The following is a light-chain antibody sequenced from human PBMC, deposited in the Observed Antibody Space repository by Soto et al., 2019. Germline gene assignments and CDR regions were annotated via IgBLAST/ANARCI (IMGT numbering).Light chain of an antibody. Sequence: DVGMTQSPLSLPVTLGQPASISCRSSQSLAYSDGNTYLNWFQQRPDQSPRRLIYKVSNRDSGVPDRFSGSGSGNDFTLKISRVEAEDVGVYYCMQGTHWPPYTFGQGTKLEIK. V-gene: IGKV2-30*01. CDR2: KVS. CDR1: QSLAYSDGNTY. J-gene: IGKJ2*01. CDR3: MQGTHWPPYT.